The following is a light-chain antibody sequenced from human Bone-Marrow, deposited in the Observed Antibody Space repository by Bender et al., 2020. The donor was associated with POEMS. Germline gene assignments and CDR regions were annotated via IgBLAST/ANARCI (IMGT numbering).Light chain of an antibody. V-gene: IGLV2-23*02. Sequence: QSALTQPPSASGSPGQSVTISCTGTSSDVGLYDYVSWYQLLPGKAPKLIIYDVYERPSGVSTRFSGSKSGSTASLTISGLQAEDEADYYCCSFAGSGTWVFGGGTKLTVL. CDR2: DVY. J-gene: IGLJ3*02. CDR1: SSDVGLYDY. CDR3: CSFAGSGTWV.